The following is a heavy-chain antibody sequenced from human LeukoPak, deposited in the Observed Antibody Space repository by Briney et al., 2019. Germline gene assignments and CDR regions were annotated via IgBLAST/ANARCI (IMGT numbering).Heavy chain of an antibody. D-gene: IGHD3-22*01. V-gene: IGHV3-23*01. CDR2: ISGSVGST. J-gene: IGHJ4*02. Sequence: GGSLRLSCAASGFTFSSYAMSWVRQAPGKGLEWVSAISGSVGSTYYADSVKGRFTISRDNSKNTLYLQMNSLRAEDTAVYYCAKDYLNYYDSSGYLVHFDYWGQGTLVTVSS. CDR3: AKDYLNYYDSSGYLVHFDY. CDR1: GFTFSSYA.